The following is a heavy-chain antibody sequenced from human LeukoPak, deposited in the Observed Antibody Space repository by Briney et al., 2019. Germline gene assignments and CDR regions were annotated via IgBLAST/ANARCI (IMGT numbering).Heavy chain of an antibody. V-gene: IGHV3-21*05. CDR3: ARDVGVAVYYMDV. D-gene: IGHD2-15*01. CDR2: ISSSSSYI. J-gene: IGHJ6*03. CDR1: GFPFSSFS. Sequence: GGSLRLSCAASGFPFSSFSMNWVRQAPGKGLEWVSYISSSSSYIYYADSVKGRFTISRDNAKNSLYPQMNSLRAEDTAVYYCARDVGVAVYYMDVWGKGTTVTVSS.